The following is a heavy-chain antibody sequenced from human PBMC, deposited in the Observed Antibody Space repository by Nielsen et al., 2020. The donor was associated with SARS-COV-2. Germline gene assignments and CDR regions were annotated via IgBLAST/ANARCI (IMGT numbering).Heavy chain of an antibody. J-gene: IGHJ2*01. CDR3: ARLLRPWYFDL. Sequence: GSLKISCKGSGYGFNNYWLGWVRQMPGKGLAWLGIIYPGKSETRYSSSFEGQVTFSVDKSINTAYLQWVSLEASDTAIYYCARLLRPWYFDLWGGGTPLIVSS. CDR2: IYPGKSET. CDR1: GYGFNNYW. V-gene: IGHV5-51*01.